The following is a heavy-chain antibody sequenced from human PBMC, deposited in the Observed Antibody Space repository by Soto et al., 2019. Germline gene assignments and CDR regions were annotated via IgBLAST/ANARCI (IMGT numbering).Heavy chain of an antibody. J-gene: IGHJ4*02. Sequence: GGSLRLSCAASGFSFSDSYMSWIRQAPGQGLEWVSHISSGSSYIKYADSVEGRFTISRYNAKNSLYLQMNSLRAEDTAVYFCARETVATGWFDFWGLGILVTVSS. CDR3: ARETVATGWFDF. D-gene: IGHD1-1*01. CDR2: ISSGSSYI. CDR1: GFSFSDSY. V-gene: IGHV3-11*06.